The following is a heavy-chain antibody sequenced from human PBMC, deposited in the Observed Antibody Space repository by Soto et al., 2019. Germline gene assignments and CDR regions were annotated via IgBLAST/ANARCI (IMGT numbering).Heavy chain of an antibody. CDR1: GFTFSSYA. D-gene: IGHD5-18*01. CDR2: IWYDGSNK. V-gene: IGHV3-33*01. CDR3: ARDPPSVYSSPRCFFDY. J-gene: IGHJ4*02. Sequence: QVQLVESGAGVVQPGGSLRLSCVASGFTFSSYAMHWVRQVAGKGLEWVAVIWYDGSNKWYADSVKGRFTISRDNSRNTMYLQMNSLRDEDTAVYYCARDPPSVYSSPRCFFDYWGQGTLVTVSS.